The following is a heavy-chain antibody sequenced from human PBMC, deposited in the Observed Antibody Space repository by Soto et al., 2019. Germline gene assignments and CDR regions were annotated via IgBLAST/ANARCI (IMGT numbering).Heavy chain of an antibody. D-gene: IGHD1-7*01. CDR2: INQDGSEK. CDR1: GFSFSSNW. Sequence: GGSLRLSCTASGFSFSSNWMSWVRQAPGKGPEWVANINQDGSEKYCADSVKGRFTISRDNAKNSLYLQMDSLRVEDTALYYCARVEIQVYQTSHFYGMDVWGQGTTVTVSS. J-gene: IGHJ6*02. CDR3: ARVEIQVYQTSHFYGMDV. V-gene: IGHV3-7*01.